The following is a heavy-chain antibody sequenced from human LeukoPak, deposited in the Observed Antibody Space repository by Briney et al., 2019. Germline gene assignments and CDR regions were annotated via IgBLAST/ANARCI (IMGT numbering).Heavy chain of an antibody. Sequence: SETLSLTCTVSGGSIGRYYWSWIRQPPGKGLEWIGYIYYSGTTNYNPSLKSRVTISLDTSKNQFSPKVRSVTAADMAVYYCARGGSGSYFDYWGQGTLVTVSS. J-gene: IGHJ4*02. D-gene: IGHD6-25*01. CDR3: ARGGSGSYFDY. CDR2: IYYSGTT. V-gene: IGHV4-59*01. CDR1: GGSIGRYY.